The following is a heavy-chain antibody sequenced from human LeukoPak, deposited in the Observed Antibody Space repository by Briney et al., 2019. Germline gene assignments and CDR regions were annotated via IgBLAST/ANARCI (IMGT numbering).Heavy chain of an antibody. Sequence: SETLSLTCTVSGGSISSSSYYWGWIRQPPGKGREWIGSIYYSGSTYYNPSLKSRVTISVDTSKNQFSLKLSSVTAADTAVYYCARHPDDYVWGSYRYYFDYWGQGTLVTVSS. V-gene: IGHV4-39*01. CDR1: GGSISSSSYY. CDR2: IYYSGST. CDR3: ARHPDDYVWGSYRYYFDY. D-gene: IGHD3-16*02. J-gene: IGHJ4*02.